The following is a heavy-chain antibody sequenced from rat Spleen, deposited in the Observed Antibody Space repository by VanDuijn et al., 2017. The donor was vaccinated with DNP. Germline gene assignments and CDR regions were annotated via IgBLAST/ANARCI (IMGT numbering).Heavy chain of an antibody. J-gene: IGHJ3*01. CDR1: GYTFTTYY. V-gene: IGHV1-43*01. Sequence: QVQLRQSGAEPAKPGSSVKISCEASGYTFTTYYMTWIKQTTGQGLEFIGYINMGSGATNYNEKFKGKATLTADKSSSTAFMHLSSLTPDDSAVYYCARLGPIHTPFVYWGQGTLVTVSS. CDR2: INMGSGAT. CDR3: ARLGPIHTPFVY. D-gene: IGHD1-9*01.